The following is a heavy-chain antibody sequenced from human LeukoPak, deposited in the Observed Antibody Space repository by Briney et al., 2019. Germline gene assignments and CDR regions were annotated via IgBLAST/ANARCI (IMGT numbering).Heavy chain of an antibody. V-gene: IGHV1-18*01. D-gene: IGHD2-2*01. J-gene: IGHJ6*03. Sequence: GASVKVSCKASGYTFTSYGISWVRQAPGQGLEWMGWISAYNGNTNYAQKLQGRVTMTTDTSTSTAYMELRSLRYDDTAVYYCARDVPIVVVPAAMAYYYYYYMDVWGKGTTVTVSS. CDR3: ARDVPIVVVPAAMAYYYYYYMDV. CDR1: GYTFTSYG. CDR2: ISAYNGNT.